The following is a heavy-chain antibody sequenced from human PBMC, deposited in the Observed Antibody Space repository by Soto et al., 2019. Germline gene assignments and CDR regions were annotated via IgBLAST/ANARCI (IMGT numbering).Heavy chain of an antibody. V-gene: IGHV3-23*01. Sequence: GGSLRLSCAASGFTFSSYAMSWVRQAPGKGLEWVSAISGSGGSTYYADSVKGRFTISRDNSKNTLYLQMNSLRAEDTAVYYCAKDQPLRYFDRLLDAFDIWGQGTMVTVSS. CDR2: ISGSGGST. CDR1: GFTFSSYA. CDR3: AKDQPLRYFDRLLDAFDI. D-gene: IGHD3-9*01. J-gene: IGHJ3*02.